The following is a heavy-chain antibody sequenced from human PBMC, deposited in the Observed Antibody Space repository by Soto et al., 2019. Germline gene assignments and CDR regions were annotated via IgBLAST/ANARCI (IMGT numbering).Heavy chain of an antibody. CDR3: ARSTYYYGSGSYSWFDP. CDR2: IIPILGIA. D-gene: IGHD3-10*01. V-gene: IGHV1-69*02. Sequence: ASVKVSCKASGGTFSSYTISWVRQAPGQGLEWMGRIIPILGIANYAQKFQGRVTITADKSTSTAYMELSSLRSEDTAVYYCARSTYYYGSGSYSWFDPWGQGTLVTVSS. J-gene: IGHJ5*02. CDR1: GGTFSSYT.